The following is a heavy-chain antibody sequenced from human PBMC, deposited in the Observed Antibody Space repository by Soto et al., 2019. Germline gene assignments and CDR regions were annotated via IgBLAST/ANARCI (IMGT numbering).Heavy chain of an antibody. V-gene: IGHV1-69*12. Sequence: QVHLVQSGAEVKKPGSSVKVSCKASGGNFRSESINWVRQAPGQGLEWMGGIIPFFGTSDYAQKFQGRLTITADESTTSADMELSSLRSQDTAVYYCARRHEFGGNSDAYDIWGQGTMVIVSS. CDR3: ARRHEFGGNSDAYDI. J-gene: IGHJ3*02. CDR2: IIPFFGTS. CDR1: GGNFRSES. D-gene: IGHD2-21*02.